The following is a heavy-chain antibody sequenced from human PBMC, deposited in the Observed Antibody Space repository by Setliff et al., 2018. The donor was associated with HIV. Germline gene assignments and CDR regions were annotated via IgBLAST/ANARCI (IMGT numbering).Heavy chain of an antibody. CDR1: GGSISSYY. CDR3: ARGREWTHLDY. V-gene: IGHV4-4*07. D-gene: IGHD3-3*01. CDR2: IYASGST. Sequence: SETLSLTCTVSGGSISSYYWSWIRRPAGKGLEWIGRIYASGSTNYNPSLKSRVTMSVDTSKNHFSLKLSSVTAADTAVFYCARGREWTHLDYWGQGTLVTVYS. J-gene: IGHJ4*02.